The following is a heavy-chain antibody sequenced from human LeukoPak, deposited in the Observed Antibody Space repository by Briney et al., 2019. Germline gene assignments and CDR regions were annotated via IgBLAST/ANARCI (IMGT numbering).Heavy chain of an antibody. CDR1: GYTFTGYY. V-gene: IGHV7-4-1*02. Sequence: AAVKVSCKASGYTFTGYYMYWVRQAPGQGLEWMGWINTNTGNPTYAQGFTGRFVFSLDTSVSTAYLQISSLKAEDTAVYYCAGSPPPVVVTAIYPSTPLDYWGQGTLVTVSS. CDR3: AGSPPPVVVTAIYPSTPLDY. J-gene: IGHJ4*02. D-gene: IGHD2-21*02. CDR2: INTNTGNP.